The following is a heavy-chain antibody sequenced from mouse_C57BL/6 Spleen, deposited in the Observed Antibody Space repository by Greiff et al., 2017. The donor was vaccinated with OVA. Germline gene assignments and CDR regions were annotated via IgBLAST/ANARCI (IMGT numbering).Heavy chain of an antibody. D-gene: IGHD4-1*01. CDR1: GFTFSSYA. CDR3: ARDGNWDDYYFDY. Sequence: DVQLVESGGGLVKPGGSLKLSCAASGFTFSSYAMSWVRQTPEKRLEWVATISDGGSYTYYPDNVKGRFTISRDNAKNNLYLQMSHLKSEDTAMYYCARDGNWDDYYFDYWGQGTTLTVSS. CDR2: ISDGGSYT. J-gene: IGHJ2*01. V-gene: IGHV5-4*01.